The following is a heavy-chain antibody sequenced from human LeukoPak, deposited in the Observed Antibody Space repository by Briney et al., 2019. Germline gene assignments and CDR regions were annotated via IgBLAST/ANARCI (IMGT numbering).Heavy chain of an antibody. J-gene: IGHJ6*03. V-gene: IGHV1-69*13. CDR1: GGTFSSYA. CDR2: IIPIFGTA. CDR3: ARSPVDPPYYYSYMDV. Sequence: GASVKVSCKASGGTFSSYAISWVRQAPGQGLEWMGGIIPIFGTANYAQKFQGRVTITADESTSTAYMELSSLRSEDTAVYYCARSPVDPPYYYSYMDVWGKGTTVTVSS.